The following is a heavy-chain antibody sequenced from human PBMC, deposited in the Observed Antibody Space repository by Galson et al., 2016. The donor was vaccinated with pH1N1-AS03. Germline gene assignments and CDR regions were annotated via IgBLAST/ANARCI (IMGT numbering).Heavy chain of an antibody. CDR2: ISSSSSI. D-gene: IGHD3-3*01. CDR1: GFTFSAYS. V-gene: IGHV3-48*01. CDR3: AREDFWDGFDI. Sequence: SLRLSCAASGFTFSAYSMNWVRQAPGKGLEWLSCISSSSSIYYAASVKGRFTISRDNANNSLFLLMNSLRAEDTAVYFCAREDFWDGFDIWGQGTMVPVSS. J-gene: IGHJ3*02.